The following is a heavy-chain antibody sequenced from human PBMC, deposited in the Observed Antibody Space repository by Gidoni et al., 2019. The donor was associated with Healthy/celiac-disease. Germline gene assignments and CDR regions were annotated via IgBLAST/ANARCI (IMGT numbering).Heavy chain of an antibody. CDR3: ARVSSRGAGELDP. CDR1: GGSISSGGYS. D-gene: IGHD6-13*01. CDR2: IYHSGST. Sequence: LQLQESGSGLVKPSQTLSLTCAVSGGSISSGGYSWSWIRQPPGKGLEWIGYIYHSGSTYYNPSLKSRVTISVDRTKNQFSLKLSSVTAADTAVYYCARVSSRGAGELDPWGQGTLVTVSS. V-gene: IGHV4-30-2*01. J-gene: IGHJ5*02.